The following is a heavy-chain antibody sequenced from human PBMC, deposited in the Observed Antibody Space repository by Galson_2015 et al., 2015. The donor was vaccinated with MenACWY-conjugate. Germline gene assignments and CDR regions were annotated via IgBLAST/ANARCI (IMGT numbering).Heavy chain of an antibody. CDR1: SYG. V-gene: IGHV1-69*01. J-gene: IGHJ6*02. Sequence: SYGISWVRQAPGQGLEWMGGIIPIFGTANYAQKFQGRVTITADESTSTAYMELSSLRSEDTAVYYCARDPPPIAARPGYYYYGMDVWGQGTTVTVSS. D-gene: IGHD6-6*01. CDR2: IIPIFGTA. CDR3: ARDPPPIAARPGYYYYGMDV.